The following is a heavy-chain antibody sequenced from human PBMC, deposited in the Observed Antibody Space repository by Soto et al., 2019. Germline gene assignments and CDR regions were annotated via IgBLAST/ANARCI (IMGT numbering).Heavy chain of an antibody. CDR1: GGSISSSSYY. D-gene: IGHD3-16*01. CDR3: AGGLRDPFDY. Sequence: QLQLQESGPGLVKPSETLSLTCTVSGGSISSSSYYWGWIRQPPGKGLEWIGSLYYSGSTYYNPSLKSRVTMSVDTSKNQFSLKLSSVTAADTAVYYCAGGLRDPFDYWGQGTLFTVSS. V-gene: IGHV4-39*01. J-gene: IGHJ4*02. CDR2: LYYSGST.